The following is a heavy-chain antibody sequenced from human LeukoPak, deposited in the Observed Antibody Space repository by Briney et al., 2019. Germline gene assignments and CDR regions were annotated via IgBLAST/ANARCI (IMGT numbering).Heavy chain of an antibody. J-gene: IGHJ3*02. CDR1: GYTFPTYW. Sequence: GGSLRLSCAASGYTFPTYWMTWVRQAPGKRLEWVANIEEDETEEMCLDSVKGRFHITSDNAKNSIHLQMNSLRAEDTGIYYCARMSPDTGYRPFDSWGQGTMVIVSS. D-gene: IGHD1-1*01. V-gene: IGHV3-7*01. CDR3: ARMSPDTGYRPFDS. CDR2: IEEDETEE.